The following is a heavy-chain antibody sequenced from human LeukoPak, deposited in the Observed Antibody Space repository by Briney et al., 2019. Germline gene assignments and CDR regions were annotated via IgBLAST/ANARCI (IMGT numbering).Heavy chain of an antibody. V-gene: IGHV3-23*01. J-gene: IGHJ4*02. CDR3: AKRPGFYGSGSYFDY. Sequence: GGSLRLSCVGSGFTFSSCAMIWVRQTPGKGLEWVSVISGTGGTTYDADSVKGRFTISRDNSKNTLYLQMNSLRAEDTAVYYCAKRPGFYGSGSYFDYWGQGTLVTVSS. CDR2: ISGTGGTT. CDR1: GFTFSSCA. D-gene: IGHD3-10*01.